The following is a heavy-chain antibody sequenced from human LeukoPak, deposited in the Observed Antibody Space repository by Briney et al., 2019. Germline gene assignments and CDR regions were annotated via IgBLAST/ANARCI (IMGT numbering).Heavy chain of an antibody. V-gene: IGHV4-39*01. J-gene: IGHJ4*03. D-gene: IGHD1-26*01. CDR2: IYYSGST. CDR3: ARGRPYTGGYHLDY. Sequence: SDTLSLTCTISGDSSSSDRYYGGWVRQPPGKGREWIGNIYYSGSTYYNPSLKSRVTMSVDTSKNQFFLKLNSVTAADTAVYYCARGRPYTGGYHLDYWGQGTTVTVSS. CDR1: GDSSSSDRYY.